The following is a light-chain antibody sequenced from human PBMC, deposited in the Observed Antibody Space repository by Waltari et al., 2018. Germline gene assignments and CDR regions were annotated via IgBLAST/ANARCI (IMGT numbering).Light chain of an antibody. J-gene: IGKJ2*01. V-gene: IGKV3-15*01. CDR2: GAS. CDR3: QQYNIRPPDT. Sequence: EIVMTQSPATLSVSPGERATLSCRASQSVKRNLAWYQQKPGQAPRRLIYGASTRVTGIPARLSGSGSGTQLTLTISSLQSEDSAVYFCQQYNIRPPDTFGQGTKLEIK. CDR1: QSVKRN.